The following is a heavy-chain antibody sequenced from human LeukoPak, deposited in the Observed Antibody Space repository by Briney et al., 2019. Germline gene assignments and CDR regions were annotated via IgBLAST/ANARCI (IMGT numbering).Heavy chain of an antibody. V-gene: IGHV5-51*01. CDR3: ARSYCSTTSCYTGFGNY. D-gene: IGHD2-2*02. J-gene: IGHJ4*02. Sequence: PGESLKISCKGSGYSFTSYWIGWVRQMPGKGLEWMGIIYPGDSDTRYSPSFQGQVTISADKSISTAYPQWSSLKASDTAMYYCARSYCSTTSCYTGFGNYWGQGTLVTVSS. CDR1: GYSFTSYW. CDR2: IYPGDSDT.